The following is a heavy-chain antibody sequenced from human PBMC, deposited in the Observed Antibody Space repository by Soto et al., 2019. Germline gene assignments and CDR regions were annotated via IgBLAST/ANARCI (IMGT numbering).Heavy chain of an antibody. CDR3: ARAEGNCAGGNCYRYFDY. V-gene: IGHV3-23*01. CDR2: ISSSKT. J-gene: IGHJ4*02. Sequence: EVQLLESGGGLVQPGGSLRLSCAASGFTFSSYVMRWVRQAPGKGLEWVSSISSSKTYYADSVKGRFTISRDNSKSTLYLQMNSPRAEDTAVYFCARAEGNCAGGNCYRYFDYWGQGTLVTVSS. D-gene: IGHD2-15*01. CDR1: GFTFSSYV.